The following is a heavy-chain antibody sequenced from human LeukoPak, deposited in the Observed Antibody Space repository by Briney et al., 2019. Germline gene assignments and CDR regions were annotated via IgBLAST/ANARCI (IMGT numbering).Heavy chain of an antibody. V-gene: IGHV4-39*01. CDR1: GGSISSSSYY. CDR2: IYYSGST. D-gene: IGHD1-26*01. J-gene: IGHJ4*02. CDR3: ARHPISGELLLNFDY. Sequence: SETLSLTCTVSGGSISSSSYYWGWIRQPPGKGLEWIGSIYYSGSTYYNPSLKSRVTISVDTSKNQFSLKLSSVTAADTAVYYCARHPISGELLLNFDYWGQGTLVTVSS.